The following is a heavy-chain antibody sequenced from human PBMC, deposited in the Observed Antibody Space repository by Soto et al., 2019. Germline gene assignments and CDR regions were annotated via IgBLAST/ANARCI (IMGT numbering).Heavy chain of an antibody. Sequence: PVGSLRLSCEVSGFSLSGYGIHWVRQAPGKGLEWVAVIWYDGIRKNYGDSVRGRFTVSRDSSKNMVYLQMDSLKVEDTALYYCARDVDTTSHFNRFDPWGQGVMVTVSS. D-gene: IGHD5-18*01. CDR3: ARDVDTTSHFNRFDP. CDR2: IWYDGIRK. V-gene: IGHV3-33*01. J-gene: IGHJ5*02. CDR1: GFSLSGYG.